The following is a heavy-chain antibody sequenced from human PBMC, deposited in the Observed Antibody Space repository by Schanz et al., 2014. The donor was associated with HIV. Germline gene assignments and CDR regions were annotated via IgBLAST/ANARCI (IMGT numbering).Heavy chain of an antibody. CDR1: GFTFSNYA. J-gene: IGHJ4*02. CDR2: ISWNSGNI. D-gene: IGHD6-6*01. CDR3: TTQLHSTSEPEGSSPSLDY. Sequence: EVQLLESGGGLVQPGGSLRLSCEASGFTFSNYAMSWVRQAPGKGLEWVSGISWNSGNIGYADSVKGRFTISRDNAKNSLYLQMKSLRAEDTALYYCTTQLHSTSEPEGSSPSLDYWGQGTLVTVSS. V-gene: IGHV3-9*01.